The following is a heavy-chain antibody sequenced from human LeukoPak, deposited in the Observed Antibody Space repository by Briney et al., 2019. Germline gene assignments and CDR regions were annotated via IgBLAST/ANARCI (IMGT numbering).Heavy chain of an antibody. J-gene: IGHJ4*02. CDR3: ARGWGFDF. D-gene: IGHD7-27*01. Sequence: SQTLSLTCAISGDSVSSTNTAWNWIRQSPSRGLEWLGRTYYRSKWYTDYAVSVSSRITINPDTSKNQFSLQLNSLTPEDTAVYYCARGWGFDFWGQGTLVTVSS. V-gene: IGHV6-1*01. CDR1: GDSVSSTNTA. CDR2: TYYRSKWYT.